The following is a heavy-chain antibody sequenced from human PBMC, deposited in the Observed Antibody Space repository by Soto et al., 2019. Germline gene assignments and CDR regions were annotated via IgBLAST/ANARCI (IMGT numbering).Heavy chain of an antibody. J-gene: IGHJ4*02. V-gene: IGHV3-49*05. CDR3: TREFSVPGG. CDR1: GFTFGDYP. Sequence: VQLVESGGGLVKPGQSLRLSCVASGFTFGDYPMSWFRQAPGKGMEWVGFIKSKAYGGTTEYAPSVKGRCTISVDDSKSIVYLQMNSPKTEDTAVYYCTREFSVPGGWGEGTLVTVSS. D-gene: IGHD3-10*01. CDR2: IKSKAYGGTT.